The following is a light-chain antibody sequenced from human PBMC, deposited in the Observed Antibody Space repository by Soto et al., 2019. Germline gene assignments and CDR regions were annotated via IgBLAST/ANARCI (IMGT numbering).Light chain of an antibody. CDR1: SSNIGSNT. CDR3: KSYAGSNTYV. V-gene: IGLV1-44*01. Sequence: QSVLTQQPSASGTPGQRVTISCSGSSSNIGSNTVNWYQRLPGTAPKLLIYSNNQRPSGVPDRFSGSKSGTSASLAISGLQSEDEADYFCKSYAGSNTYVFGSGTKVTV. CDR2: SNN. J-gene: IGLJ1*01.